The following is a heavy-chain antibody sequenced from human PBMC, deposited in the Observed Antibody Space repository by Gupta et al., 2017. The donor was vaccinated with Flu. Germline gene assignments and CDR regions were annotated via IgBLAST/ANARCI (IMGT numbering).Heavy chain of an antibody. Sequence: EVQLLESGGGLVQPGGSLTLSCAASGFTFSNYVMSWVRQAPGKGLDWVSAISGSGGTTHDADSVKGRFTNSRESSKNTLYLQMNSLRAEDTAIYYWTKGDRNRGWLQWGQGTLVPVSS. V-gene: IGHV3-23*01. J-gene: IGHJ4*02. D-gene: IGHD6-19*01. CDR1: GFTFSNYV. CDR2: ISGSGGTT. CDR3: TKGDRNRGWLQ.